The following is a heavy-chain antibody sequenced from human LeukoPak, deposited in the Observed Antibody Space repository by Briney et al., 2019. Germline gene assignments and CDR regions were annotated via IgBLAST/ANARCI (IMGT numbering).Heavy chain of an antibody. CDR1: SASITSYY. D-gene: IGHD3-10*01. V-gene: IGHV4-59*01. CDR3: ARNVGGSGTYRDYFYGMDV. J-gene: IGHJ6*02. Sequence: SETLSLTCTVSSASITSYYWSWIRRPPGKGLDCIGYIDPSGRTNYNPSLTSRVPISEDTSKNQFSLKLSSVTAADTAVYFCARNVGGSGTYRDYFYGMDVWGQGTTVTVSS. CDR2: IDPSGRT.